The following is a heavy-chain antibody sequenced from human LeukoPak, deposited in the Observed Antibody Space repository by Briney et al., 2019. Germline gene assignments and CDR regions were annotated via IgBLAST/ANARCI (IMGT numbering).Heavy chain of an antibody. CDR2: ISSGRSVM. J-gene: IGHJ4*02. Sequence: GGSLRLSCEASGFTFSGYGMSWVRQAPGKGLEWVSHISSGRSVMNYADSVKGRFTISRDNGKNSVYLQMNSLRDEDTAVYYCAGGVYGYNAFDYWGQGTLVSVSS. CDR3: AGGVYGYNAFDY. D-gene: IGHD5/OR15-5a*01. CDR1: GFTFSGYG. V-gene: IGHV3-48*02.